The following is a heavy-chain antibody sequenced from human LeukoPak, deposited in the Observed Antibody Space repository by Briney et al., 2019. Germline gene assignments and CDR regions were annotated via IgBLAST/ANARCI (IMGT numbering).Heavy chain of an antibody. CDR3: ARDSPRGSGSYFNWFDP. D-gene: IGHD3-10*01. J-gene: IGHJ5*02. V-gene: IGHV4-59*01. Sequence: PSETLSLTCTVSGGSMSTYYWSWIRQTPGKGLEWIGYIYYSGSTNYNPSLKSRVTISVDTSKNQFSLKLSSVTAADTAVYYCARDSPRGSGSYFNWFDPWGQGTLVTVSS. CDR1: GGSMSTYY. CDR2: IYYSGST.